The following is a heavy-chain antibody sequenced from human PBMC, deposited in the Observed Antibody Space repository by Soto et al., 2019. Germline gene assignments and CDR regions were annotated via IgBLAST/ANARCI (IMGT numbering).Heavy chain of an antibody. Sequence: EVDLVESGGGLVQPGRSLRLSCAASGFTFDDYGMHWVRQAPGKGLEWVSSISWNSNFIDYADSVKGRFTISRDNAKNALYLQMNSLRTEDTAFYYCAKGTSSYYFDSSDYPPNAFDIWGQGTMVTVSS. CDR3: AKGTSSYYFDSSDYPPNAFDI. J-gene: IGHJ3*02. CDR2: ISWNSNFI. CDR1: GFTFDDYG. D-gene: IGHD3-22*01. V-gene: IGHV3-9*01.